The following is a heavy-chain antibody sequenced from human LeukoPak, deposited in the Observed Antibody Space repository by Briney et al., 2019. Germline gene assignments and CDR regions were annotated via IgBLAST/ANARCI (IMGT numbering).Heavy chain of an antibody. CDR3: ARDTGDDFWSGYYVHSYYYYGMDV. CDR2: INPNSGGT. CDR1: GYTFTGYY. V-gene: IGHV1-2*06. J-gene: IGHJ6*02. Sequence: ASVKVSCKASGYTFTGYYMHWVRQAPGQGLEWMGRINPNSGGTNYAQKFQGRVTMTRDTSISTAYMELSRLRSDDTAVYYCARDTGDDFWSGYYVHSYYYYGMDVWGQGTTVTVSS. D-gene: IGHD3-3*01.